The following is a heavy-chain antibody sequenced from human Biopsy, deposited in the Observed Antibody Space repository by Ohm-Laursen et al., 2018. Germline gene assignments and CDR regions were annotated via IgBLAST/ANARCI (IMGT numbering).Heavy chain of an antibody. V-gene: IGHV1-69*06. CDR1: EGTFGNYG. CDR2: NIPILGTG. Sequence: SVKVSCKTPEGTFGNYGVNWVRQAPGQGLEWLGGNIPILGTGNYAHQFQDRVTVVADTSTSTATMELRSLRSDDTAVYYCATKLTGYFHHWGQGTLVIVSS. CDR3: ATKLTGYFHH. D-gene: IGHD3-9*01. J-gene: IGHJ1*01.